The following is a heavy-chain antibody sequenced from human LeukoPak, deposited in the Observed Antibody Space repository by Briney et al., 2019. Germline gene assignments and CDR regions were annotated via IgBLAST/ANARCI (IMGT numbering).Heavy chain of an antibody. CDR3: AWMSSYGSGSLDLDY. V-gene: IGHV3-23*01. Sequence: PGGSLRLSCAAPGFTFSSYAMSWVRQAPGKGLEWVSAISGSGGSTYYADSVKGRFTISRDNSKNTLYLQMNSLRAEDTAVYYCAWMSSYGSGSLDLDYWGQGTLVTVSS. D-gene: IGHD3-10*01. CDR2: ISGSGGST. J-gene: IGHJ4*02. CDR1: GFTFSSYA.